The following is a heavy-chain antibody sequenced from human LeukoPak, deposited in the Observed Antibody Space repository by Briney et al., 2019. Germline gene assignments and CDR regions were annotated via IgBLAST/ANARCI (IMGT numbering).Heavy chain of an antibody. D-gene: IGHD5-18*01. CDR2: ISWNSGSI. CDR1: GFTFDDYA. V-gene: IGHV3-9*01. Sequence: PGRSLRLSCAASGFTFDDYAMHWVRQAPGKGLEWVSGISWNSGSIGYADSVKGRFTISRDNAKNSLYLQMNSLRAEDTAVYYCASAEGYASIDAFDIWGQGTMVTVSS. CDR3: ASAEGYASIDAFDI. J-gene: IGHJ3*02.